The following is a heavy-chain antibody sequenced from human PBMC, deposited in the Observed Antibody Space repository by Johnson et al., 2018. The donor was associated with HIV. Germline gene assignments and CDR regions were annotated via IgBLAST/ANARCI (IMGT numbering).Heavy chain of an antibody. J-gene: IGHJ3*02. CDR3: AKGLGRAVAWRHDAFDI. CDR1: GFTFSSYA. CDR2: ISGSGGST. D-gene: IGHD6-19*01. Sequence: VQLVESGGGLIQPGGSLRLSCAASGFTFSSYAMSWVRQAPGKGLEWVSAISGSGGSTYYADSVKGRFTISRDNSKNTLYLQMNSLRAEDTAVYYCAKGLGRAVAWRHDAFDIWGQGTMVTVSS. V-gene: IGHV3-23*04.